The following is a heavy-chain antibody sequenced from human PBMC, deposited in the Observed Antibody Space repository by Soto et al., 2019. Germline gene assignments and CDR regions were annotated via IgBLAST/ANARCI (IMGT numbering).Heavy chain of an antibody. CDR2: INPATGAA. D-gene: IGHD3-3*01. J-gene: IGHJ3*02. V-gene: IGHV1-2*02. Sequence: QLHLVQSGAVVKKPGASVTVSCSASGYPVTAYYMHWVRQAPGRGLEWMGGINPATGAAKYTQTFQGRVTMTRDTSTRTVFRELSGLTSGEPAVFYCARGGGVGVAGSAAFDMWGQGTLVTVSS. CDR3: ARGGGVGVAGSAAFDM. CDR1: GYPVTAYY.